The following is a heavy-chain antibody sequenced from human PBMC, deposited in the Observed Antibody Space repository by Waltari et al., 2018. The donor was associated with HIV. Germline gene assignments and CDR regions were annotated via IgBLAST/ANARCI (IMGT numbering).Heavy chain of an antibody. CDR2: IKGKTDGETT. V-gene: IGHV3-15*01. J-gene: IGHJ4*02. CDR1: GFTFTDAC. Sequence: EVQLVESGGDLVKPGGSLSLSCAASGFTFTDACINWVRQAPGMGLEWVGRIKGKTDGETTYYASPVKGRFTFSRDDSKKTVYLQMNSLKTEDTGVYYCTTGVKRGYTYGYVGYWGQGTLVTVSS. CDR3: TTGVKRGYTYGYVGY. D-gene: IGHD5-18*01.